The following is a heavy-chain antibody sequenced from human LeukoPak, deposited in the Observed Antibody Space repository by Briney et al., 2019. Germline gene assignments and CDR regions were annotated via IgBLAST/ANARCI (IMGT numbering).Heavy chain of an antibody. CDR3: AKDMDYYDSSGQTFDY. CDR1: GFTFSSYS. CDR2: ITSSSNYI. J-gene: IGHJ4*02. V-gene: IGHV3-21*01. D-gene: IGHD3-22*01. Sequence: GGSLRLSCAGSGFTFSSYSMNWVRQAPGKGLEWVSSITSSSNYIYYADSVKGRFTISRDNAKNSLYLQMNSLRAEDTAVYYCAKDMDYYDSSGQTFDYWGQGTLVTVSS.